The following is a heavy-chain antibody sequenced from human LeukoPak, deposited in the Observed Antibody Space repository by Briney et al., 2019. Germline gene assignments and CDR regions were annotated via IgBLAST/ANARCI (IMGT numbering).Heavy chain of an antibody. CDR1: GYTLTELS. D-gene: IGHD4-17*01. V-gene: IGHV1-24*01. CDR2: FDPEDGET. J-gene: IGHJ4*02. CDR3: ATAGTTATAPANVYFDY. Sequence: ASVKVSCKVSGYTLTELSMHWVRQAPGKGLEWMEGFDPEDGETIYAQKFQGRVTMTEDTSTDTAYMELSSLRSEDTAVYYCATAGTTATAPANVYFDYWGQGTLVTVSS.